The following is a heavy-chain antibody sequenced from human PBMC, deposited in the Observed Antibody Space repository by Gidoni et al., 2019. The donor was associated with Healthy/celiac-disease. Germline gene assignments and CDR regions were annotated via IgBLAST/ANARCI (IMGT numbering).Heavy chain of an antibody. CDR1: GFTVSSNY. Sequence: EVQLVESGGGLVQPGGSLRLSCAASGFTVSSNYMSWVRQAPGKGLEWVSVIYSGGSTYYADSVKGRFTISRDNSKNTLYLQMNSLRAEDTAVYYCARDSGYSSGWLYYYYGMDVWGQGTTVTVSS. D-gene: IGHD6-19*01. J-gene: IGHJ6*02. CDR3: ARDSGYSSGWLYYYYGMDV. CDR2: IYSGGST. V-gene: IGHV3-66*01.